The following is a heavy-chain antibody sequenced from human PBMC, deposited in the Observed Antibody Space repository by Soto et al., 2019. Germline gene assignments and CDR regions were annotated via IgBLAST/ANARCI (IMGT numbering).Heavy chain of an antibody. V-gene: IGHV3-74*03. J-gene: IGHJ4*02. D-gene: IGHD3-16*01. CDR2: INGDGTDT. CDR3: AREVGRGSGSYYLDY. CDR1: GFTFSMYW. Sequence: EVQLVESGGGLVQPGGSLRLSCAASGFTFSMYWMHWVRQAPGKGLLWVSRINGDGTDTTYADSVKGRFTISRHNAKNTVYLQLNGLRAEDTAGYYCAREVGRGSGSYYLDYWGQETLGTVSS.